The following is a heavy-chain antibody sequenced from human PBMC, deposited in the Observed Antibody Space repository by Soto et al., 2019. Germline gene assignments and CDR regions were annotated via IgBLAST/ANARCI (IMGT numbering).Heavy chain of an antibody. V-gene: IGHV1-18*01. Sequence: ASVKVSCKASGYTCTSYGISWVRQAPGQGLEWTGWISAYNGNTNYAQKLQGRVTMTTDTSTSTAYMELRSLRSDDTAVYYCARDRRDSMVRGLPQRSDYGMDVWGQGTRVTASS. CDR3: ARDRRDSMVRGLPQRSDYGMDV. CDR2: ISAYNGNT. CDR1: GYTCTSYG. J-gene: IGHJ6*02. D-gene: IGHD3-10*01.